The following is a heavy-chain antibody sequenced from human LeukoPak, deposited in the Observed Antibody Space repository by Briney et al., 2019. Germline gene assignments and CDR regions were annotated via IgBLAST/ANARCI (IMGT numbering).Heavy chain of an antibody. J-gene: IGHJ5*02. CDR3: ASLPPPNEPFDP. V-gene: IGHV3-30-3*01. D-gene: IGHD1-14*01. Sequence: PGGSLRLSCAASGFTFSSYAMHWVRQAPGKGLEWVAVISYDGSNKYYADSVKGRFTISRDNSKNTLYLHMNSLRAEDTAVYYCASLPPPNEPFDPWGQGTLVTVSS. CDR1: GFTFSSYA. CDR2: ISYDGSNK.